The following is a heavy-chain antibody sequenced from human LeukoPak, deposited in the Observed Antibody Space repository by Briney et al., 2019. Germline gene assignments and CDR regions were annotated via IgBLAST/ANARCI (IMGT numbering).Heavy chain of an antibody. J-gene: IGHJ6*03. CDR2: MNPNSGNT. V-gene: IGHV1-8*03. CDR1: GYTFTSYD. D-gene: IGHD3-3*01. CDR3: ARGGVEIFGVVIPPYYYMDV. Sequence: ASVKVSCKASGYTFTSYDINWVRQATGQGLEWMGWMNPNSGNTGYAQKFQGRVTITRNTSISTAYMELSSLRSEDTAVHYCARGGVEIFGVVIPPYYYMDVWGKGTTVTVSS.